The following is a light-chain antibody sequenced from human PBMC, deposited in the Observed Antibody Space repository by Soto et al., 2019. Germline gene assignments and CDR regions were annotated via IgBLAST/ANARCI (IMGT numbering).Light chain of an antibody. Sequence: DIPMTPSPSSLSASEGDRVTITCQSSHDVSRNLNWFQQKPGEAPQLLIYDASNLERGVPSRFSGSGSGTDFTLTISSLQPEDVATYYCQQYNSMLSFGGGTEVEIK. CDR3: QQYNSMLS. CDR1: HDVSRN. J-gene: IGKJ4*01. CDR2: DAS. V-gene: IGKV1-33*01.